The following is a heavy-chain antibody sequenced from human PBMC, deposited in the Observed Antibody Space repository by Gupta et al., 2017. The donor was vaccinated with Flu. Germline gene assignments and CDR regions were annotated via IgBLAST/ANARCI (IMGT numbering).Heavy chain of an antibody. CDR2: SRNSGTNL. CDR3: ARDLGYCAGAGCSIYYYGLDV. J-gene: IGHJ6*02. V-gene: IGHV3-11*01. CDR1: GFTFSDFY. D-gene: IGHD2-15*01. Sequence: QVQLVESGGGLVKPGGSLRLSCAASGFTFSDFYMTLVRQAPGKGLEWIAYSRNSGTNLYDADSVRGRFTISRDNAQKSLYLRMNSLRGEDTAVYYCARDLGYCAGAGCSIYYYGLDVWGQGTTVTVSS.